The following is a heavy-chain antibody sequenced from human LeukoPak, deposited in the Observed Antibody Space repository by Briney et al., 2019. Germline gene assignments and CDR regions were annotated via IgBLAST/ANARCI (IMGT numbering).Heavy chain of an antibody. J-gene: IGHJ4*02. Sequence: ASVKVSCKASGGTFSRYAINWVRQAPGQGPERMGGIIPIFGTANYAQKFQGRVTIAADESTSTAYMELSSLRSEDTAVYYCATHNKFNYDILTGYDYWGQGTLVTVSS. CDR3: ATHNKFNYDILTGYDY. CDR1: GGTFSRYA. CDR2: IIPIFGTA. D-gene: IGHD3-9*01. V-gene: IGHV1-69*13.